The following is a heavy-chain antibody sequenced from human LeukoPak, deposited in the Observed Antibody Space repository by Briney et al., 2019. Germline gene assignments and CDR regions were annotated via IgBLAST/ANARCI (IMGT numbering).Heavy chain of an antibody. CDR2: IIPIFGTA. D-gene: IGHD4-17*01. V-gene: IGHV1-69*06. CDR1: GGTFSSYA. CDR3: ARALTTVTSYYYYGMDV. J-gene: IGHJ6*04. Sequence: SVKVSCKASGGTFSSYAISWVRHAPGQGLEWMGGIIPIFGTANYAQKFQGRVTITADKSTSTAYMELSSLRSEDTAVYYCARALTTVTSYYYYGMDVWGKGTTVTVSS.